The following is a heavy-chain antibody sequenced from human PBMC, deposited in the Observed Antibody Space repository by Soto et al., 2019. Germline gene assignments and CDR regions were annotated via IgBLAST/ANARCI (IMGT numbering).Heavy chain of an antibody. D-gene: IGHD3-9*01. Sequence: QLQLQESGPGLVKPSETLSLTCTVSGGSISSSSYYWGWIRQPPGKGLEWIGSIYYSGSTYYNPSLKSRVPISVDTTKNQSSLKLSSVTAADTAVYYCARQGYDILTGRIYYYCYYYMDVWGKGTTVTVSS. CDR1: GGSISSSSYY. V-gene: IGHV4-39*01. J-gene: IGHJ6*03. CDR2: IYYSGST. CDR3: ARQGYDILTGRIYYYCYYYMDV.